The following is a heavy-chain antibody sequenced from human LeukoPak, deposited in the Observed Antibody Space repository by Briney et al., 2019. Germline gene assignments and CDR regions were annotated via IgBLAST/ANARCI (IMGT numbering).Heavy chain of an antibody. J-gene: IGHJ6*02. D-gene: IGHD1/OR15-1a*01. V-gene: IGHV4-59*08. CDR2: IYYSGST. Sequence: SETLSLICSVSGGSISSYYWTWIRQPPGKGLEWIGYIYYSGSTNYNPSLKSRVTISVDTSKNQFSLRLSSVTAADTAVYYCARHANWNNAYYYYGMDVWGQGTTVTVSS. CDR1: GGSISSYY. CDR3: ARHANWNNAYYYYGMDV.